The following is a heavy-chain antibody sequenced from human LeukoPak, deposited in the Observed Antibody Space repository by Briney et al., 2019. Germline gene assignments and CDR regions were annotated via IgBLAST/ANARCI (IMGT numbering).Heavy chain of an antibody. CDR3: ARDARGGFIDY. D-gene: IGHD3-10*01. CDR1: GYTVTGYY. CDR2: INPNSGGT. J-gene: IGHJ4*02. Sequence: ASVKGSCKASGYTVTGYYMHCVRQAPGQGLEWMGWINPNSGGTNYAQKFQGRVTMTRDTSISTAYMELRRLRSDDTAVYYCARDARGGFIDYWGQGTLVTVSS. V-gene: IGHV1-2*02.